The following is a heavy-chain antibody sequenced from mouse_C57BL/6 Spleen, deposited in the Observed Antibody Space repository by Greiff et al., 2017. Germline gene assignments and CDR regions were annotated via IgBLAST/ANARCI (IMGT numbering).Heavy chain of an antibody. CDR3: TRAYYGLDY. Sequence: EVKLEESGEGLVKPGGSLKLSCAASGFTFSSYAMSWVRQTPEKRLEWVAYISSGGDYIYYADTVKGRFTISRDNARNTLYLQMSSLKSEDTAMYYCTRAYYGLDYWGQGTTLTVSS. J-gene: IGHJ2*01. CDR1: GFTFSSYA. D-gene: IGHD1-1*01. V-gene: IGHV5-9-1*02. CDR2: ISSGGDYI.